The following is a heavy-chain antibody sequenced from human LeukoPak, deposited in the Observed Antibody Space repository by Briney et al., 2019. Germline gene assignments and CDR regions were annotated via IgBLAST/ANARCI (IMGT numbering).Heavy chain of an antibody. CDR2: ISGSGGST. CDR3: AKAGYSYGSDY. V-gene: IGHV3-23*01. CDR1: GFTFSGYA. Sequence: GGSLRLSCAASGFTFSGYAMSWVRQAPGKGLEWVPAISGSGGSTYYADSVKGRFTISRDNSKNTLYLQMNSLRAEDTAVYYCAKAGYSYGSDYWGQGTLVTVSS. J-gene: IGHJ4*02. D-gene: IGHD5-18*01.